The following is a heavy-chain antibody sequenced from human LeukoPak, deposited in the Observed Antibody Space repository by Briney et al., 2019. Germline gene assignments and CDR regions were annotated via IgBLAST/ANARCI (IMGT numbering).Heavy chain of an antibody. CDR1: GFTFSSYS. CDR3: ARERSDAFDI. J-gene: IGHJ3*02. D-gene: IGHD4-17*01. CDR2: ISYDGGNK. V-gene: IGHV3-30-3*01. Sequence: GGSLRLSCAASGFTFSSYSMHWVRQAPGKGLEWVAVISYDGGNKYYADSVKGRFTISRDSSKTILYLQMNSLRAEDTAVYFCARERSDAFDIWGQGTMVTVSS.